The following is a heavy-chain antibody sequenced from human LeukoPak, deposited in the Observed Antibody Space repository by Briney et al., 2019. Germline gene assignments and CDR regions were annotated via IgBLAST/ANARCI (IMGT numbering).Heavy chain of an antibody. CDR2: IIPIFGTA. J-gene: IGHJ4*02. D-gene: IGHD3-10*01. V-gene: IGHV1-69*05. CDR3: ARSPGVTIYFDY. CDR1: GGTFSSYA. Sequence: SVKVSCKASGGTFSSYAISWVRQAPGQGLEWMGRIIPIFGTANYAQKFQGRVTITTDESTSTAYMELSSLRSEDTAVYYCARSPGVTIYFDYWGQGTPVTVSS.